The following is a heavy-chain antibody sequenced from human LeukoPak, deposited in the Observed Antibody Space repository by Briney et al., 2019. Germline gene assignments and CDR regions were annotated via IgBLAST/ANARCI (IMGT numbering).Heavy chain of an antibody. D-gene: IGHD3-10*01. J-gene: IGHJ6*03. CDR1: GGSISSSNYY. CDR2: IYYSGST. CDR3: ARHRYYYRSGSYYGAPYYMDV. Sequence: SGTLSLTCTVSGGSISSSNYYWGWIRQPPGKGLEWIGSIYYSGSTYYNPSLKSRVTISVDTSKNQFSLKLSSVTAADTAVYYCARHRYYYRSGSYYGAPYYMDVWGKGTTVTISS. V-gene: IGHV4-39*01.